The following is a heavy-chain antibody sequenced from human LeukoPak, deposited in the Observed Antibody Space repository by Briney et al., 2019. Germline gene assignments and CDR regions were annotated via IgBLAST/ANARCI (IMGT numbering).Heavy chain of an antibody. D-gene: IGHD3-16*01. CDR2: TNHSGST. CDR1: GGSFSGYY. CDR3: ASPRGIRMGYFDY. J-gene: IGHJ4*02. Sequence: SETLSLTCAVYGGSFSGYYWSWIRQPPGKGLEWIGETNHSGSTNYNPSLKSRVTISVDTSKNQFSLKLSSVTAADTAVYYCASPRGIRMGYFDYWGQGTLVTVSS. V-gene: IGHV4-34*01.